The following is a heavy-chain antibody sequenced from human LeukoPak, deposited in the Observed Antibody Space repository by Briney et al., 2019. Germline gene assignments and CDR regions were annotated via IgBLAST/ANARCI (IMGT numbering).Heavy chain of an antibody. V-gene: IGHV3-66*04. Sequence: PGGSLRLSCAASGFTVSNSYINWVRQAPGKGLEWVSIIYSGGNTYYADSVRGRFIISRDNSENTVYLQMNSLRAEDTAVYFCARPPGLAGHYSYYYGVDVWGQGTTVTVSS. D-gene: IGHD6-19*01. CDR1: GFTVSNSY. CDR2: IYSGGNT. CDR3: ARPPGLAGHYSYYYGVDV. J-gene: IGHJ6*02.